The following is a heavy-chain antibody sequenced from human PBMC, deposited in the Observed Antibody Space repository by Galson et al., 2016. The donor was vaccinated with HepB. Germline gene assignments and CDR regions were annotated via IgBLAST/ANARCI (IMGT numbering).Heavy chain of an antibody. J-gene: IGHJ5*02. V-gene: IGHV4-59*12. Sequence: ETLSLTCTVSGVSTKSYYWSWIRQPPGKGLEWIGYIYYSGTTNYNPSLRSRVTMSVDTSKNQFSLNLSSVTAADTAVHYCARESSSWYQNWFDPWGQGALVTVSS. CDR1: GVSTKSYY. CDR3: ARESSSWYQNWFDP. CDR2: IYYSGTT. D-gene: IGHD6-13*01.